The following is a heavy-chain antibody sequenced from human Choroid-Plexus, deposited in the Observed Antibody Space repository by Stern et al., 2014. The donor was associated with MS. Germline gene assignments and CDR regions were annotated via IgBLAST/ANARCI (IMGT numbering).Heavy chain of an antibody. J-gene: IGHJ4*02. CDR3: ARRGPAAEIDF. CDR2: IYPRDSDA. Sequence: EVQLVESGAEVKKPGESLKISCKASGYTFTTYWIGWVRQESGKGLEWMGIIYPRDSDARLSPSFRGQVTISVDKSITTAYLQWSSLKASDTAMYYCARRGPAAEIDFWGQGTLVTVSS. CDR1: GYTFTTYW. D-gene: IGHD6-13*01. V-gene: IGHV5-51*01.